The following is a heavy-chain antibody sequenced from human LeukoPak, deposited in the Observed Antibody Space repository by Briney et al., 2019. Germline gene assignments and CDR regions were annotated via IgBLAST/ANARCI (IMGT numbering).Heavy chain of an antibody. D-gene: IGHD3-22*01. CDR2: ISAYNGNT. CDR3: ARDPTTTEGYFGLGPLYYFDY. J-gene: IGHJ4*02. Sequence: GASVKVSCKASGGTFSSYAISWVRQAPGQGLEWMGWISAYNGNTNYAQKLQGRVTMTTDTSTSTAYMELRSLRSDDTAVYYCARDPTTTEGYFGLGPLYYFDYWGQGTLVTVSS. CDR1: GGTFSSYA. V-gene: IGHV1-18*01.